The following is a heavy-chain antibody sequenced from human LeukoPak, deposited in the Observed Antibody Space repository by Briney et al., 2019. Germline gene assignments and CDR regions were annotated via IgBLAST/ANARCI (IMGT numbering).Heavy chain of an antibody. Sequence: SETLSLTCTVSGYSIKIGYYWVWIRKPPGKGLEGIGRIYRSGSTNYNPSLKSRVTISVDTSKNQFSLKVSSVTAADTAVYYCTRGSIAYYYMDVWGKGTTVTISS. V-gene: IGHV4-38-2*02. CDR2: IYRSGST. J-gene: IGHJ6*03. CDR3: TRGSIAYYYMDV. D-gene: IGHD3-22*01. CDR1: GYSIKIGYY.